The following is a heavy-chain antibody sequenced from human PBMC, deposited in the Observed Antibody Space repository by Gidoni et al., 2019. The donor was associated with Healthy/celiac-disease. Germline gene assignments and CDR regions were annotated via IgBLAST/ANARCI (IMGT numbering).Heavy chain of an antibody. CDR1: GGTFSSYA. J-gene: IGHJ4*02. Sequence: QVQLVQSGAEVKKPGSSVKVSCKASGGTFSSYAISWVRQAPGQGLEWMGGIIPIFGTANYAQKFQGRVTITADEATSTAYMELSSLRSEDTAVYYCARDRGSGSYYPLYYFDYWGQGTLVTVSS. CDR3: ARDRGSGSYYPLYYFDY. V-gene: IGHV1-69*01. CDR2: IIPIFGTA. D-gene: IGHD3-10*01.